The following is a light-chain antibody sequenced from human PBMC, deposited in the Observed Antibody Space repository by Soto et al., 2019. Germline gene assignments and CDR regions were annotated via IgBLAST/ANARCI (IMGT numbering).Light chain of an antibody. CDR2: GAS. CDR1: QSVSSNF. Sequence: IFFTQSSGSPSFSRWETTPLSRRASQSVSSNFLDWYQQKPGQAPRLLIYGASSRATGIPDRFSGSGSGTDFTLTISRLEPEDFAVYYCQQYETSPRTFGQGTKVDIK. V-gene: IGKV3-20*01. J-gene: IGKJ1*01. CDR3: QQYETSPRT.